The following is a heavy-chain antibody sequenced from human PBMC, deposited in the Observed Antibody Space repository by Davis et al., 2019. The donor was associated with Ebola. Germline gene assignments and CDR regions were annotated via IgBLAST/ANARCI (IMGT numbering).Heavy chain of an antibody. CDR1: GGSFSGYY. D-gene: IGHD3-10*01. J-gene: IGHJ5*02. CDR3: ARHLYGRDQFDP. V-gene: IGHV4-34*01. Sequence: SETLSLTCAVYGGSFSGYYWSWIRQPPGKGLEWIGAINHSGSTNYNPSLKSRVTISVDTSKNQFSLKLSSVTAADTAVYYCARHLYGRDQFDPWGQGTLVTVSS. CDR2: INHSGST.